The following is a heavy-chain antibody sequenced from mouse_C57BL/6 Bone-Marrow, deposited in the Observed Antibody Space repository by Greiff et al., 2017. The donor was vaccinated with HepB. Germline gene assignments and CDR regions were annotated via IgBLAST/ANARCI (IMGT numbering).Heavy chain of an antibody. V-gene: IGHV1-55*01. J-gene: IGHJ2*01. D-gene: IGHD1-1*01. CDR3: ARTEDYYCSSQGY. CDR1: GYTFTSYW. Sequence: QVQLKQPGAELVKPGASVKMSCKASGYTFTSYWITWVKQRPGQGLEWIGDIYPGSGSTNYNEKFKSKATLTVDTSSSTAYMQISSLTSEDSAVYYCARTEDYYCSSQGYWGQGTTLTVSS. CDR2: IYPGSGST.